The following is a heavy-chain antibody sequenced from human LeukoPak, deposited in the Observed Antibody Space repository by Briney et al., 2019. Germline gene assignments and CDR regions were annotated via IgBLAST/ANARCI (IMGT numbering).Heavy chain of an antibody. CDR1: GSAFSSYW. J-gene: IGHJ4*02. V-gene: IGHV3-74*01. CDR2: INTDGAST. D-gene: IGHD6-25*01. CDR3: ARGTAATAGIDY. Sequence: GGSLRLSCTASGSAFSSYWMFWVRQAPGKGLVWVSQINTDGASTTYGDPAKGRFTTSRDNAKNTLYLQMNRLRVEDTAVYYCARGTAATAGIDYWGQGTLVTVSS.